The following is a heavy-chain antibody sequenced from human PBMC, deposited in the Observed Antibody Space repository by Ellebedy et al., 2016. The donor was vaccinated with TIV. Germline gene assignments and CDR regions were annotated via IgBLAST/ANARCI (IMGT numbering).Heavy chain of an antibody. CDR3: ASRAASWYSDNNWFDP. D-gene: IGHD6-13*01. J-gene: IGHJ5*02. CDR1: GFTFYNYA. Sequence: PGGSLRLSCEASGFTFYNYAMTWVRQAPGRGLEWISYINAGGERIYYADSVKGRFTISRDNARNILYLHMNSLRDEDTAVYYCASRAASWYSDNNWFDPWGQGSPVTVSS. CDR2: INAGGERI. V-gene: IGHV3-48*02.